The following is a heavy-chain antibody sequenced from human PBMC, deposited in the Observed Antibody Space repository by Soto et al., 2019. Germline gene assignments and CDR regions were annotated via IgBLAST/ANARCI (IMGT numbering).Heavy chain of an antibody. J-gene: IGHJ6*02. V-gene: IGHV5-10-1*01. CDR1: GYSLATYW. Sequence: GESLKISCKSSGYSLATYWITWVRQMPGKGLEWMGRIDPSDSYINYSPSFQGRVTISADKSLNAAYLQWSSLEASDTAMYYCARLGDCSGGSCFSRYYYHGMDVWGQGTTVTVSS. CDR2: IDPSDSYI. D-gene: IGHD2-15*01. CDR3: ARLGDCSGGSCFSRYYYHGMDV.